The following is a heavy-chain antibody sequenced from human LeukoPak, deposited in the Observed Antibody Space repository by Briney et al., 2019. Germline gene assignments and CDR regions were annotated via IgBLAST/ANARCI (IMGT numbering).Heavy chain of an antibody. CDR1: GGSFSGYY. V-gene: IGHV4-34*01. CDR3: ARDQHYYGSGSYRPDPFDY. J-gene: IGHJ4*02. D-gene: IGHD3-10*01. Sequence: SETLSLTCAVYGGSFSGYYWSWIRQPPGKGLEWIGEINHSGSTNYNPSLKSRVTISVDTSKNQFSLQLNSVTPEDTAVYYCARDQHYYGSGSYRPDPFDYWGQGTLVTVSS. CDR2: INHSGST.